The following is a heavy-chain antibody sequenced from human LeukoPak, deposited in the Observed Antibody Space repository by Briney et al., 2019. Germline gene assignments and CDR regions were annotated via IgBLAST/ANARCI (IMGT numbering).Heavy chain of an antibody. CDR1: GYTLTSNY. CDR3: AKGRSDFCAYYYYLDV. Sequence: ASVKVSCKASGYTLTSNYIHWVRQAPGQGLEWMGLINPSGGSTTYAQKFQGRVTMTRDTSTSTVYMELSSLRSEDTAVYYCAKGRSDFCAYYYYLDVWGKGTTVTVSS. D-gene: IGHD2-21*02. J-gene: IGHJ6*03. CDR2: INPSGGST. V-gene: IGHV1-46*03.